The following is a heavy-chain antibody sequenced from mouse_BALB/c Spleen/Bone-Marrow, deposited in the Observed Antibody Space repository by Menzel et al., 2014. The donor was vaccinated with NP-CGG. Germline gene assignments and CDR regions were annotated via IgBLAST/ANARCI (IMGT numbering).Heavy chain of an antibody. CDR1: GFNIKDTY. CDR3: ARYYYGSSYAMDY. V-gene: IGHV14-3*02. J-gene: IGHJ4*01. D-gene: IGHD1-1*01. CDR2: IDPANGNT. Sequence: EVQLQQSGAELVKPGASVKLSCTASGFNIKDTYMHWVKQRPEQGLEWIGRIDPANGNTKYDPKFQGKATITADTSSNTAYLQLSSLTSEDTAVYYCARYYYGSSYAMDYWGQVTSVTVSS.